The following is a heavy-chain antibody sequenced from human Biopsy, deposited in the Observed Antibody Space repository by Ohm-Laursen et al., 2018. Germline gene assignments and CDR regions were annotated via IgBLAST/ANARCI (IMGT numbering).Heavy chain of an antibody. CDR2: FASENGRI. D-gene: IGHD1-1*01. J-gene: IGHJ4*02. Sequence: ASVKVSCTVSGYSVTELSMHWVRQAPGQGLEWMGGFASENGRIVYSQKFQGRVTMTEDTSTNTAYMEVWRLRSDDTAVYYCAADINVWNVNYWGQGTQVIVSS. V-gene: IGHV1-24*01. CDR3: AADINVWNVNY. CDR1: GYSVTELS.